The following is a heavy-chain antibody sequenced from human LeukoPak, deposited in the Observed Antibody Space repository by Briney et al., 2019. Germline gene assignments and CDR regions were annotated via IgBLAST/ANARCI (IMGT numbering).Heavy chain of an antibody. J-gene: IGHJ4*02. D-gene: IGHD6-19*01. CDR3: AREYVRQWLAIDY. Sequence: GASVKASCKASGYTFTSYGISWVRQAPGQGLEWMGWISAYNGNTNYAQKLQGRVTMTTDTSTSTAYVELRSLRSDDTAVYYCAREYVRQWLAIDYWGQGTLVTVSS. V-gene: IGHV1-18*01. CDR2: ISAYNGNT. CDR1: GYTFTSYG.